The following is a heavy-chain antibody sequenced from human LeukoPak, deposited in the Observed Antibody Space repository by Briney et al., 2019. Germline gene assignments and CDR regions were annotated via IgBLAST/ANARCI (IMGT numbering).Heavy chain of an antibody. D-gene: IGHD3-3*01. CDR1: GFTFSSYA. Sequence: GGSLRLSCAASGFTFSSYAMSWVRQAPGKGPEWVSAISGSGGSTYYADSVKGRFTISRDNSKNTLYLQMNSLRAEDTAVYYCAKSYDFWSGYSNWGQGTLVTVSS. J-gene: IGHJ4*02. CDR2: ISGSGGST. V-gene: IGHV3-23*01. CDR3: AKSYDFWSGYSN.